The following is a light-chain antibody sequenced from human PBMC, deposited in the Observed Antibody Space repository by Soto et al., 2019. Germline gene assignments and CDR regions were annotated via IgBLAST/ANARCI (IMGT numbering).Light chain of an antibody. CDR1: SSDVGGYNY. Sequence: QSVLTQPPSASGSPGQSVTISCTGTSSDVGGYNYVSWYQQHPGKAPKVMIYEVSKRPSGVPDRFSGSKSGNTASLTVSGLQAEDEADYCCSSYGGRNNLLFGGGTKLTVL. J-gene: IGLJ2*01. CDR2: EVS. CDR3: SSYGGRNNLL. V-gene: IGLV2-8*01.